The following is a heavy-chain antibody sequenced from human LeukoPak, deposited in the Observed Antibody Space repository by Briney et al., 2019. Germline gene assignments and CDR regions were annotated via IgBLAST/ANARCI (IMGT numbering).Heavy chain of an antibody. J-gene: IGHJ3*02. CDR2: IYHSGST. D-gene: IGHD3-22*01. CDR3: ARARDYYDSTGRRDAFDI. Sequence: SETLSLTCAVYGGSFSGYYWSWIRQHPGKGLEWIGYIYHSGSTYYNPPLKSRLTISVEMSKNQLSLKLSSVTAADTAVYYCARARDYYDSTGRRDAFDIWGQGTMVTVSS. V-gene: IGHV4-34*09. CDR1: GGSFSGYY.